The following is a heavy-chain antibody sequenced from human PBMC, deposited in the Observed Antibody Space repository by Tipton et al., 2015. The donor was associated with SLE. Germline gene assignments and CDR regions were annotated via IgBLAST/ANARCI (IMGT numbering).Heavy chain of an antibody. J-gene: IGHJ4*02. CDR3: ARGWAARLLWFGESKGHFDY. CDR2: INHSGST. CDR1: GGSFSGYY. Sequence: GLVKPSETLSLTCAVYGGSFSGYYWSWIRQPPGKGLEWIGEINHSGSTNYNPSLKSRVTISVDTSKNQFSLKLSSVTAADTAVYYCARGWAARLLWFGESKGHFDYWGQGALVTVSS. V-gene: IGHV4-34*01. D-gene: IGHD3-10*01.